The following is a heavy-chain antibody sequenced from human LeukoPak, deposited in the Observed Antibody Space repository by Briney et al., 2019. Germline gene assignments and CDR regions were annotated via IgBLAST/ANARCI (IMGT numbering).Heavy chain of an antibody. Sequence: PSETLSLTCTVSGGSISSYYWSWIRQPPGKGLEWIGYIYYSGSTNYNPSLKSRATISVDTSKNQFSLKLSSVTAADTAVYYCASSAGYGMDVWGQGTTVTVSS. J-gene: IGHJ6*02. CDR3: ASSAGYGMDV. CDR1: GGSISSYY. CDR2: IYYSGST. V-gene: IGHV4-59*08. D-gene: IGHD6-13*01.